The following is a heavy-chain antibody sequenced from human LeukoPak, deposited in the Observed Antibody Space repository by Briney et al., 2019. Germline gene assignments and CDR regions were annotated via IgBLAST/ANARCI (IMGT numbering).Heavy chain of an antibody. CDR1: GFTFSSYS. Sequence: PGGSLRLSCAASGFTFSSYSMNWVRQAPGKGLEWVSSISSSSSYIYYADSVKGRFTISRDNSKNTLYLQMNSLRAEDTAVCYCAREGPGLLWFGEFPGGMDVWGQGTTVTVSS. V-gene: IGHV3-21*01. J-gene: IGHJ6*02. CDR2: ISSSSSYI. D-gene: IGHD3-10*01. CDR3: AREGPGLLWFGEFPGGMDV.